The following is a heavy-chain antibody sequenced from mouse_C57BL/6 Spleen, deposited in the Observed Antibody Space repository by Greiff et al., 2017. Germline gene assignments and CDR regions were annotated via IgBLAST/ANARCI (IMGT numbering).Heavy chain of an antibody. CDR3: ARRRPLYYDYGYYFDY. Sequence: EVQLVESGGGLVKPGGSLKLSCAASGFTFSDYGMHWVRQATEKGLEWVAYISSGSSTIYYADTVKGRFTISRDNAKNTLFLRMTRLRSGDTALYYCARRRPLYYDYGYYFDYWGQGTTLTVSS. J-gene: IGHJ2*01. D-gene: IGHD2-4*01. CDR1: GFTFSDYG. CDR2: ISSGSSTI. V-gene: IGHV5-17*01.